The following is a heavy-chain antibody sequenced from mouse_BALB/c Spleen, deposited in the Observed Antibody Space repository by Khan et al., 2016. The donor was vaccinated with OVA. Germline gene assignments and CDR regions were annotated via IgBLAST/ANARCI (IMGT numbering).Heavy chain of an antibody. V-gene: IGHV1-54*01. D-gene: IGHD3-2*02. CDR2: INPGSGGT. J-gene: IGHJ3*01. Sequence: QVHLQQSGAELVRPGTSVKVSCKASGYAFSNYLIEWLKQRPGQGLEWIGVINPGSGGTKYNEKFKDKATLTADTSSSTAYMQLSSLTSDDSAVYFCSRSGYGFGAYWGPGTLVTVSA. CDR3: SRSGYGFGAY. CDR1: GYAFSNYL.